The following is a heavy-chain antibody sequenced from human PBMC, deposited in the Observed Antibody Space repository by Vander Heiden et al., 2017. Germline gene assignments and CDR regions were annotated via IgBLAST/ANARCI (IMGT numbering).Heavy chain of an antibody. CDR2: SNHSGST. V-gene: IGHV4-34*01. CDR3: ARRRYSSSSPRSYYYYGMDV. J-gene: IGHJ6*02. D-gene: IGHD6-6*01. Sequence: QVQLQQWGAGLWKPSETLSLTCAVYAGSFSGYYWGWLRQPPGKGLEWIGESNHSGSTNYNPSLKSRVTISVDTSKNQFSLKLSSVTAADTAVYYCARRRYSSSSPRSYYYYGMDVWGQGTTVTVSS. CDR1: AGSFSGYY.